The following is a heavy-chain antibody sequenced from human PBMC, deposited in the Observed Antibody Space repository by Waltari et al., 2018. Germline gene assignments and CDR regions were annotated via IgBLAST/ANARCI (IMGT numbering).Heavy chain of an antibody. CDR3: ARDQRGYCSGGSCNNWFDP. CDR2: INPSGGST. V-gene: IGHV1-46*01. CDR1: GYTFTSYY. D-gene: IGHD2-15*01. Sequence: QVQLVQSGAEVKKPGASVKVSCKASGYTFTSYYMHWVRQAPGQGLEWMGIINPSGGSTSYAQKFQGRVTMTRDTSTSTVYMELSSLRSEDTAVYYCARDQRGYCSGGSCNNWFDPWGQGTLVTVSS. J-gene: IGHJ5*02.